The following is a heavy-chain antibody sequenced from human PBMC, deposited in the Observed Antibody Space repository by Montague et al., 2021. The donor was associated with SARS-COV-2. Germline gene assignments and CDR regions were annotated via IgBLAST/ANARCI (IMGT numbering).Heavy chain of an antibody. Sequence: ETLSLTCAVHGTSFSGYYWNWIRQPPGKGLEWIGEINHGGSTKYSPSLKSRLTISADTSKNQFSLELTSVAAADTAVYYCARLRDGVVPSPILGVGPYYSYYYMDVWGKGTTVTVSS. V-gene: IGHV4-34*01. CDR2: INHGGST. D-gene: IGHD3-10*01. CDR3: ARLRDGVVPSPILGVGPYYSYYYMDV. J-gene: IGHJ6*03. CDR1: GTSFSGYY.